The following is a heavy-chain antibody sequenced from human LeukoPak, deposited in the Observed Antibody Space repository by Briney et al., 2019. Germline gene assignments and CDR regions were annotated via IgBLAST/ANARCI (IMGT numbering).Heavy chain of an antibody. CDR2: IYTSGST. J-gene: IGHJ5*02. V-gene: IGHV4-4*07. CDR1: GGSISSYY. CDR3: ARDLSNRMVRGVIFWFDP. Sequence: SETLSLTCTVSGGSISSYYWSWIRQPAGKGLEWIGRIYTSGSTNYNPSLKSRVTISVDTSKNQFSLKLSSVTAADTAVYYCARDLSNRMVRGVIFWFDPWGQGTLVTVSS. D-gene: IGHD3-10*01.